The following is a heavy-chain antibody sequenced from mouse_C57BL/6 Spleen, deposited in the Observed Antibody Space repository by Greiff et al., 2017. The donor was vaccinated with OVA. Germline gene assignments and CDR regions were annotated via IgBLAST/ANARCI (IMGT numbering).Heavy chain of an antibody. CDR1: GFTFSDYY. CDR2: INYDGSST. V-gene: IGHV5-16*01. D-gene: IGHD2-5*01. Sequence: DVKLVESEGGLVQPGSSMKLSCTASGFTFSDYYMAWVRQVPEKGLEWVANINYDGSSTYYLDSLKSRFILSRDNAKNILYLQMSSLTSEDTSTYYCAREGYSNYHYFDYWGQGTTLTVSS. J-gene: IGHJ2*01. CDR3: AREGYSNYHYFDY.